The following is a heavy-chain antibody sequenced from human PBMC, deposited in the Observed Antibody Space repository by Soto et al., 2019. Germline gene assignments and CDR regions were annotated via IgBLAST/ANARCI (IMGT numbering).Heavy chain of an antibody. CDR2: IYNSGNT. CDR3: ARGRDDNYYGMDV. CDR1: GAAVSSESYY. V-gene: IGHV4-61*01. Sequence: ETLYLTSTLSGAAVSSESYYWTSFRQPPGKGLEWIGYIYNSGNTNYKPSLKSRVNLAVDTYKNQFSLKLNSVTAADTAVYYCARGRDDNYYGMDVWSQGTTVTVS. J-gene: IGHJ6*02. D-gene: IGHD1-1*01.